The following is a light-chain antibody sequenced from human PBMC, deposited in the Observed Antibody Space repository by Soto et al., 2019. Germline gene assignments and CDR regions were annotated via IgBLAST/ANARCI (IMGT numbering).Light chain of an antibody. CDR2: AVS. V-gene: IGLV2-14*01. CDR1: SSDVGGYNF. Sequence: QAVLTQPASVSGSPGQSITISCSGSSSDVGGYNFVSWYQHHPGKAPKRLIFAVSRRPSGVSNRFSGSKSGNTASLTISGLLAEDEADYYCTSFTTSNIVIFGGGTKLTVL. J-gene: IGLJ2*01. CDR3: TSFTTSNIVI.